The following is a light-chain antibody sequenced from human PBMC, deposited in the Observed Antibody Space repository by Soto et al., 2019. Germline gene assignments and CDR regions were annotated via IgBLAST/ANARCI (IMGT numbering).Light chain of an antibody. CDR2: GAS. V-gene: IGKV3-20*01. J-gene: IGKJ5*01. CDR1: QSVSSSY. CDR3: QQYGSSIT. Sequence: EIVLTQSPGTLSLSPGERATLSCRASQSVSSSYLAWYQQKPGQAPRLLIYGASSRATGTPDRFSGSGSGTDFTLTISRLEPEDFAVYYCQQYGSSITVGQGTRLEIK.